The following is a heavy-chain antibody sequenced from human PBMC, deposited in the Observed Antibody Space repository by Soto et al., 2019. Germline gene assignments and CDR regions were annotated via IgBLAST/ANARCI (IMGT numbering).Heavy chain of an antibody. CDR2: ISSSSSYI. J-gene: IGHJ6*02. D-gene: IGHD5-18*01. CDR3: ARDEGLWTAYYYYGMDV. Sequence: SLRLSCAASGFTFSSYSMNWVRQAPGKGLEWVSSISSSSSYIYYADLVKGRFTISRDNAKNSLYLQMNSLRAEDTAVYYCARDEGLWTAYYYYGMDVWGQGTTVTVSS. V-gene: IGHV3-21*01. CDR1: GFTFSSYS.